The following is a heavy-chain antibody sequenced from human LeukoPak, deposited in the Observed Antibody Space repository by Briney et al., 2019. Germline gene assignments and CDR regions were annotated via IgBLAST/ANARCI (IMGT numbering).Heavy chain of an antibody. CDR2: ISGSGGST. CDR1: GFTFSSYG. J-gene: IGHJ4*02. Sequence: PGVSLRLSCAASGFTFSSYGMSWVRQAPGKGLEWVSAISGSGGSTYYADSVKGRFTISRDNSKNTLYLQMNSLRAEDTAVYYCARDRTIFGVGRAGLLDYWGQGTLVTVSS. CDR3: ARDRTIFGVGRAGLLDY. V-gene: IGHV3-23*01. D-gene: IGHD3-3*01.